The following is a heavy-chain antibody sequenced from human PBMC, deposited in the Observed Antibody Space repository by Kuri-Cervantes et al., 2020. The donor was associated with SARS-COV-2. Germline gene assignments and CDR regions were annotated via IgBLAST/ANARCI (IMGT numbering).Heavy chain of an antibody. CDR2: IYYSGST. V-gene: IGHV4-30-4*08. J-gene: IGHJ3*02. CDR3: ARDAFDI. Sequence: SETLSLTCAFYGESFSGYYWSWIRQPPGKGLEWIGYIYYSGSTYYNPSLKSRVTISVDTSKNQFSLKLSSVTAADTAVYYCARDAFDIWGQGTMVTVSS. CDR1: GESFSGYY.